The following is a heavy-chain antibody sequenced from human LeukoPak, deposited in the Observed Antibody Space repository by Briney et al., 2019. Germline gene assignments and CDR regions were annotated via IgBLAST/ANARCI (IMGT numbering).Heavy chain of an antibody. CDR2: IYSGGST. V-gene: IGHV3-NL1*01. D-gene: IGHD4-17*01. CDR3: VREPYGDAR. J-gene: IGHJ4*02. Sequence: GGSLRLYYAASGFTFSSYGMHWLRPAPGSGLEWVSVIYSGGSTYYADSVKGRFTISRENSKNTLYLQMNSLRAEDTAVYYCVREPYGDARWGQGTLVTVSS. CDR1: GFTFSSYG.